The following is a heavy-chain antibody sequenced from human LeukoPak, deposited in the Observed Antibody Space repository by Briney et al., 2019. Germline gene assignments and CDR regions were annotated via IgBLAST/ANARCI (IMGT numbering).Heavy chain of an antibody. CDR1: GGSFSGYY. J-gene: IGHJ3*01. V-gene: IGHV4-34*01. Sequence: SETLSLTCAVYGGSFSGYYWSWIRQPPGKGLEWIGETNHSGSTNYNLSLKSRVTISVDTSKNQFSLKLSSVTAADTAVYYCARVRSYYYDSSGYYPDAFDVWGQGTVVTVSS. CDR3: ARVRSYYYDSSGYYPDAFDV. CDR2: TNHSGST. D-gene: IGHD3-22*01.